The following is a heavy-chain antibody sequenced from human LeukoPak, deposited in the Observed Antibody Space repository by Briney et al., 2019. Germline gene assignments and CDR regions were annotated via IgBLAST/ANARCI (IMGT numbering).Heavy chain of an antibody. V-gene: IGHV1-2*02. CDR2: INPNSGGT. CDR1: GYTFTGYY. Sequence: ASVKVSCKASGYTFTGYYMHWVRQAPGQGLEWMGWINPNSGGTNYAQKFQGRVTMTRDTSISTAYMELSRLRSDDTAVYYCARLRIAARPFDCWGQGTLVTVSS. CDR3: ARLRIAARPFDC. D-gene: IGHD6-6*01. J-gene: IGHJ4*02.